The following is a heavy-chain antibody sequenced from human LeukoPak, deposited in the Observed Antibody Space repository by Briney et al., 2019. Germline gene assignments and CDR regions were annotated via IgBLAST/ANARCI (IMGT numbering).Heavy chain of an antibody. CDR1: GFAFSGYS. CDR2: ISYSSYTI. CDR3: ARDGDGNFDY. Sequence: GGSLRLSCAASGFAFSGYSMNWIRQAPGKGLEWVAYISYSSYTIHYADSVKGQFTISRDNAKNSLYLQMNSLRAEDTAMYYCARDGDGNFDYWGQGTLVTVSS. J-gene: IGHJ4*02. D-gene: IGHD4-17*01. V-gene: IGHV3-48*04.